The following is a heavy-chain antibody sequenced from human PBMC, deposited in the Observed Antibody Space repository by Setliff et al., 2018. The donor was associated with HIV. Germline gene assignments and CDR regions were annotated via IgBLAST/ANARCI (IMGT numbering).Heavy chain of an antibody. J-gene: IGHJ3*01. CDR2: IYPGDSDT. V-gene: IGHV5-51*01. Sequence: GESLKISCQASGYSFTTLWIAWVRQMPGEGLEWMGIIYPGDSDTRYSPSLQGQVSISVDMSLNTAYLQWRSLKASDTAMYYCARVMVGAYDAFDLWGQGTMVTVSS. CDR1: GYSFTTLW. D-gene: IGHD1-26*01. CDR3: ARVMVGAYDAFDL.